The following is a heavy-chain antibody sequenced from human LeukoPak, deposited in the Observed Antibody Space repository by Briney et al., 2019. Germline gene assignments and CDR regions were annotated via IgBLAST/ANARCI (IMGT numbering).Heavy chain of an antibody. CDR2: IYSIGST. V-gene: IGHV4-4*07. CDR3: ARPNNNWSFDY. D-gene: IGHD1-1*01. J-gene: IGHJ4*02. Sequence: PSETRSLTCTVSGGSITSHYWHWIRQPAGKGLEWIGRIYSIGSTIYNPSLMSRLTMSVDTSKNQFSLKLSSVTAADTAVYFCARPNNNWSFDYWGQGILVTVSS. CDR1: GGSITSHY.